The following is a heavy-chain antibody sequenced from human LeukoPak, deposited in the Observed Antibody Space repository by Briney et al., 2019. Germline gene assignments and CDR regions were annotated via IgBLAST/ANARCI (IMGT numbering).Heavy chain of an antibody. CDR2: IIPILGIA. J-gene: IGHJ5*02. CDR1: KSALNRNG. CDR3: ARADSSSWYGSWFDP. V-gene: IGHV1-69*04. D-gene: IGHD6-13*01. Sequence: CTGSKSALNRNGISWVRQRTGQGNEWMGRIIPILGIANYAQKFQGRVTITADKSTSTAYMELSSLRSEDTAVYYCARADSSSWYGSWFDPWGQGTLVTVSS.